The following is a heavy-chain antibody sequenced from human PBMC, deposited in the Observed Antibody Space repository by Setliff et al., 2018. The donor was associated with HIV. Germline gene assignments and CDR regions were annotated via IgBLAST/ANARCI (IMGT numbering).Heavy chain of an antibody. D-gene: IGHD3-3*01. V-gene: IGHV3-23*01. CDR2: ISGSGGTT. J-gene: IGHJ4*02. Sequence: GGSLRLSCAASGFTFSSYAMSWVRQAPGKGLEWVSTISGSGGTTYYADFVKGRFTISRDNSKNTLYLQMNSLRAEDTAVYYCANGYDFWSGSSKGNFDYWGQGTLVTVSS. CDR3: ANGYDFWSGSSKGNFDY. CDR1: GFTFSSYA.